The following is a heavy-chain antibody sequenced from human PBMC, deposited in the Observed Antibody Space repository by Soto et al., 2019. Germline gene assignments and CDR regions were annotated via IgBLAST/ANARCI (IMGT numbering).Heavy chain of an antibody. CDR3: ARVFCSSTSCRPNWDADY. CDR2: IIHGGNT. CDR1: GGSFTGYY. J-gene: IGHJ4*02. D-gene: IGHD2-2*01. Sequence: SETLSLTCAVYGGSFTGYYWSWIRQPPGKGLEWIGEIIHGGNTNYNPSLKSRVTISLDTSKNQFSLKLSSVTAADTAVYHCARVFCSSTSCRPNWDADYWGRGTLVTVSS. V-gene: IGHV4-34*12.